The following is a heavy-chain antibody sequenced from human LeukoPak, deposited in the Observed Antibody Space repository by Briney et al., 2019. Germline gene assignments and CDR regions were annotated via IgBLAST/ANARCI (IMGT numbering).Heavy chain of an antibody. Sequence: ASVKVSCKASGYTFTSYGISWVRQAPGQGLEWMGWISAYNGNTNYVQKLQGRVTMTTDTSTSTAYMELRSLRSDDTAVYYCARVRREQLARLAFDIWGQGTMVTVSS. CDR1: GYTFTSYG. CDR2: ISAYNGNT. D-gene: IGHD6-6*01. CDR3: ARVRREQLARLAFDI. J-gene: IGHJ3*02. V-gene: IGHV1-18*01.